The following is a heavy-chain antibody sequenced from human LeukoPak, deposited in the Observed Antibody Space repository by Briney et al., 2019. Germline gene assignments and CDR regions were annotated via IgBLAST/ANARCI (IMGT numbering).Heavy chain of an antibody. CDR2: ISWNSGSI. Sequence: PGGSLRLSCAASGFTFDDYAMHWVRQAPAKGLEWVSGISWNSGSIGYADSVKGRFTISRDNAKNSLYLQMNSLRAEDMALYYCAKDRSSGWCGPFDYWGQGTLVTVSS. CDR1: GFTFDDYA. J-gene: IGHJ4*02. V-gene: IGHV3-9*03. CDR3: AKDRSSGWCGPFDY. D-gene: IGHD6-19*01.